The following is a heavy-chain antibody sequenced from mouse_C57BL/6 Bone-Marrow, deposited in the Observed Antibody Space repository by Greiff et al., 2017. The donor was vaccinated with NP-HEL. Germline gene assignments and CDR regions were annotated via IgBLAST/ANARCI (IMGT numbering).Heavy chain of an antibody. CDR3: ARNAYGNYDAMDY. J-gene: IGHJ4*01. Sequence: VQLVESGAELARPGASVKLSCKASGYTFTSYGISWVKQRTGQGLEWIGEIYPRSGNTYYNEKFKGKATLTADKSSSTAYMELRSLTSEDSAVYFCARNAYGNYDAMDYWGQGTSVTVSS. D-gene: IGHD2-1*01. CDR2: IYPRSGNT. V-gene: IGHV1-81*01. CDR1: GYTFTSYG.